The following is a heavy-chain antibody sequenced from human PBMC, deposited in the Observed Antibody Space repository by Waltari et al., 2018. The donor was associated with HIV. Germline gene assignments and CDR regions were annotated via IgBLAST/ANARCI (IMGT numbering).Heavy chain of an antibody. CDR1: GYTFTSFA. V-gene: IGHV1-8*01. D-gene: IGHD7-27*01. Sequence: QVQLVQSGAEVQKPGASVKVSCKASGYTFTSFAISWVRQATGHGREWMGWMSPNSGNTGYAQKFQGRITMTRDTPTGTAYMELSSLRSEDTAVYYCARGQNWGASYWYFDLWGRGTLVTVSS. J-gene: IGHJ2*01. CDR2: MSPNSGNT. CDR3: ARGQNWGASYWYFDL.